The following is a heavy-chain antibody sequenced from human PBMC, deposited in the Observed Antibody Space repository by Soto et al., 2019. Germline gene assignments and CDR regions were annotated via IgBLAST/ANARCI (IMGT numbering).Heavy chain of an antibody. D-gene: IGHD2-15*01. V-gene: IGHV3-23*01. CDR1: GFNFFSYT. CDR2: ISGRDGST. Sequence: VQLLESGGGLVQPGWSLRLSCSASGFNFFSYTMIWVRQAPEKGMEWVSAISGRDGSTYYADSVTCRFTISGEISKNTLYLQMTILTAGDTAVYYCANVVLLADTPEANYYFEYWGQGTLDTVS. CDR3: ANVVLLADTPEANYYFEY. J-gene: IGHJ4*02.